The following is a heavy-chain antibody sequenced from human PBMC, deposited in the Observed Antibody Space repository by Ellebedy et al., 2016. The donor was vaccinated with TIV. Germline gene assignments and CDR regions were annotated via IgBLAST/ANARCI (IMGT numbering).Heavy chain of an antibody. Sequence: LSLTCAASGFTFSSHDMHWVRQATGKGLEWVSAIGTAGDTYYAGSVKGRFTISRENAKNSLYLQMNSLRAEDTAVYYCVRASSGFDYWGQGTLVTVSS. CDR2: IGTAGDT. D-gene: IGHD6-25*01. CDR1: GFTFSSHD. J-gene: IGHJ4*02. V-gene: IGHV3-13*01. CDR3: VRASSGFDY.